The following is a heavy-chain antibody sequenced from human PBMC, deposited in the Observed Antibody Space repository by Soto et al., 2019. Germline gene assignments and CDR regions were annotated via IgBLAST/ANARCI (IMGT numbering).Heavy chain of an antibody. CDR1: GFTVSSNY. D-gene: IGHD6-6*01. Sequence: VGSLRLSCAASGFTVSSNYMSWVRQAPGKGLEWVSVIYSGGSTYYADSVKGRFTISRDNSKNTLYLQMNSLRAEDTAVYYCARLSTAAPQTYYYGMDVWRQGTTVAVCS. CDR2: IYSGGST. V-gene: IGHV3-53*01. CDR3: ARLSTAAPQTYYYGMDV. J-gene: IGHJ6*02.